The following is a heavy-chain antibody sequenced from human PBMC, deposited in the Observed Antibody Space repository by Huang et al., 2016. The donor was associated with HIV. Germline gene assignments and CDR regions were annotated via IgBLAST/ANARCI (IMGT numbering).Heavy chain of an antibody. CDR1: GGSISSSSYY. V-gene: IGHV4-39*01. CDR2: IYYSGST. J-gene: IGHJ3*02. CDR3: ARHMDCSSSSCLAGGHERGPFDM. Sequence: QLQLQESGPGLVKPSETLSLTCSVSGGSISSSSYYWGWIRQPPGKGLEWIGVIYYSGSTFYNPSRKSRVTISVDTSKNQFSLRLSSVTAADPSVDYWARHMDCSSSSCLAGGHERGPFDMWGQGTMVTVSP. D-gene: IGHD2-2*01.